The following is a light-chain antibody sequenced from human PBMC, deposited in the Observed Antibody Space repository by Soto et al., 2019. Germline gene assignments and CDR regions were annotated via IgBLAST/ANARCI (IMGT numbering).Light chain of an antibody. V-gene: IGLV3-1*01. CDR3: QAWDSSTVV. CDR1: KLGDKY. J-gene: IGLJ2*01. CDR2: QDS. Sequence: SYELTQPPSVSVSPGQTASITCSGDKLGDKYACWYQQKPGQSPVLVIYQDSKRPSGIPERFPGSNSGNTATLTISGTQAMDEADDYCQAWDSSTVVCGGGTKLTVL.